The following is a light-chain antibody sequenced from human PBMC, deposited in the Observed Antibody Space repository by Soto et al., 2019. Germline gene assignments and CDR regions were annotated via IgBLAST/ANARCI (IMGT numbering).Light chain of an antibody. CDR1: SSIIENNY. J-gene: IGLJ3*02. CDR3: GTWDGRLSAWV. Sequence: QSVLTQPPSVSAAPGQKVTISCSGSSSIIENNYISWYQQLPGTAPKLLIYDDNVRPSGIPDRFSGSKSGTSATLGITGLQNGDEADYYCGTWDGRLSAWVFGGGTKLTVL. CDR2: DDN. V-gene: IGLV1-51*01.